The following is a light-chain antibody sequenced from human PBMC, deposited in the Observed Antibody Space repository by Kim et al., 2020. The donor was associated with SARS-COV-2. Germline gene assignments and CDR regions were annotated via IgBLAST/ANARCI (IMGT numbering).Light chain of an antibody. J-gene: IGLJ2*01. CDR2: DNN. CDR1: SANIGNNS. CDR3: GTWDSSLSAVV. V-gene: IGLV1-51*01. Sequence: GQKVTISCSGSSANIGNNSVSWYKQRPGTAPKLLIYDNNKRPSGIPDRFSGSKSGTSATLGITGLPTGDEADYYCGTWDSSLSAVVFGGGTQLTVL.